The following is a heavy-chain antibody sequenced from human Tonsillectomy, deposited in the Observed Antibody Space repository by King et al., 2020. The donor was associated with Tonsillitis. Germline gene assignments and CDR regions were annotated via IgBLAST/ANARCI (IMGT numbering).Heavy chain of an antibody. CDR1: GFTFDDYA. CDR2: ISWNSGSI. D-gene: IGHD3-9*01. Sequence: VQLVESGGGLVQPGRSQRLSCAASGFTFDDYAMHWVRQAPGKGLEWVSGISWNSGSIGYADSVKGRFTISRDNAKNSLYLQMNSLRAEDTALYYCAKDETRGAQDILTGYHDYWGQGTLVTVSS. CDR3: AKDETRGAQDILTGYHDY. V-gene: IGHV3-9*01. J-gene: IGHJ4*02.